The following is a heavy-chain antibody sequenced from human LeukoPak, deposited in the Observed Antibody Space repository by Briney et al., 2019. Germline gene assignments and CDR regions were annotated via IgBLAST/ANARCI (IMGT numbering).Heavy chain of an antibody. D-gene: IGHD3-10*01. CDR2: MSNSGSTV. CDR1: GFTFSNYA. CDR3: ASVLWFGGIFFDY. V-gene: IGHV3-11*01. Sequence: TGGSLRLSCVASGFTFSNYAMNWVRQAPGKGLEWVSYMSNSGSTVYYADSVKGRFTISRDNTKNSLYLQMNSLRAEDTAVYYCASVLWFGGIFFDYWGQGTLVTVSS. J-gene: IGHJ4*02.